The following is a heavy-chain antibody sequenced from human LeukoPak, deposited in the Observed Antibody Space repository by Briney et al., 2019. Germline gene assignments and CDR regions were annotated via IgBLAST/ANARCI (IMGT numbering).Heavy chain of an antibody. D-gene: IGHD2/OR15-2a*01. J-gene: IGHJ4*02. CDR1: GYTFTDHY. V-gene: IGHV1-2*02. CDR2: TNPYSGRA. CDR3: VLAMGEYFDY. Sequence: ASVNVSCKASGYTFTDHYIHWVRQAPGQGLEWMGWTNPYSGRASYAQKFQGRVTMSRDTSITTAYMELRRLMSDDSAVYYCVLAMGEYFDYWGQGTLVTVSS.